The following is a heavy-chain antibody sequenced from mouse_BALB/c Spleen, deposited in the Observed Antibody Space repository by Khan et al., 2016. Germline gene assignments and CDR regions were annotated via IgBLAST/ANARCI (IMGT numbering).Heavy chain of an antibody. Sequence: EVQLQESGPGLVKPSQSLSLTCSVTGYSITSGYYWNWIRQFPGNNLEWMGYISYDGSNNYNPSLKTRISIARDTSKNQFFLKLNSVTTEDTATYYCARLLRVYAMDYWGQGTSVTVSS. CDR3: ARLLRVYAMDY. J-gene: IGHJ4*01. V-gene: IGHV3-6*02. CDR2: ISYDGSN. CDR1: GYSITSGYY. D-gene: IGHD1-1*01.